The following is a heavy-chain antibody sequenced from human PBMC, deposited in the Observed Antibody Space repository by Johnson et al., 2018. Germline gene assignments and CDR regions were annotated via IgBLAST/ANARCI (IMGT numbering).Heavy chain of an antibody. J-gene: IGHJ6*03. CDR2: ISGSGGSI. CDR3: AKGGGYIGYAYYYYIEV. CDR1: GLTFSSYD. V-gene: IGHV3-23*04. D-gene: IGHD5-12*01. Sequence: VQLVQSGGGLVRPGGSLSLSCAASGLTFSSYDVSWVGPAPGKGMEWVSAISGSGGSIYYADSVKGRFTIARDTSKNTLFLQMNNLRVEDTAVYYCAKGGGYIGYAYYYYIEVWGKGTTVTVSS.